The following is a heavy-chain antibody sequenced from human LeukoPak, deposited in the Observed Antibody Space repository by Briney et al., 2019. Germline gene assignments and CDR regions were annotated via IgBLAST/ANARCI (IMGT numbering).Heavy chain of an antibody. J-gene: IGHJ5*02. CDR3: ARDRSHIQFDP. CDR1: GYTFTRYY. D-gene: IGHD2-21*01. CDR2: INPNSGGT. V-gene: IGHV1-2*02. Sequence: ASVKGSCKGSGYTFTRYYMHWVRQAPGQGLEWMGWINPNSGGTNYAQKFQGRVTMTRDTSISTAYMELSRLRSDDTAVSYCARDRSHIQFDPWGQGTLVTASS.